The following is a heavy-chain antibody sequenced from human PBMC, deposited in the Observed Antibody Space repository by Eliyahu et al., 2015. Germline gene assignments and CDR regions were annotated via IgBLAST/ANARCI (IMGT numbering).Heavy chain of an antibody. D-gene: IGHD2-2*01. CDR2: ISGSGGST. V-gene: IGHV3-23*04. Sequence: EVQLVESGGGLVQPGGSLXXSCAASGFTFSXXAMTWVRQAPGKGLEWVSTISGSGGSTYYADSVKGRFTISRDNSKNTLYLQMNSLRAEDTAIYYCAKDQSVLPAAGIFDYWGQGTLVTVSS. CDR1: GFTFSXXA. J-gene: IGHJ4*02. CDR3: AKDQSVLPAAGIFDY.